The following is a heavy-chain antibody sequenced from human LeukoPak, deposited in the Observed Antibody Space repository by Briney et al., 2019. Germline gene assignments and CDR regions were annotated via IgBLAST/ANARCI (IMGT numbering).Heavy chain of an antibody. V-gene: IGHV4-59*08. Sequence: PSETLSLTCTVSGGSISSYYWSWIRQPPGKGLEWIGYIYYSGSTNYNSSLKSRVTISVDTSKNQFSLKLSSVTAADTAVYYCARSYDKTFPGWFDPWGQGTLVTVSS. CDR3: ARSYDKTFPGWFDP. J-gene: IGHJ5*02. CDR1: GGSISSYY. D-gene: IGHD3-22*01. CDR2: IYYSGST.